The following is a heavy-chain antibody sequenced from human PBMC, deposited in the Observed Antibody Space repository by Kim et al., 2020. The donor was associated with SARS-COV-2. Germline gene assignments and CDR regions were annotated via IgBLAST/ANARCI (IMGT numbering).Heavy chain of an antibody. D-gene: IGHD1-26*01. CDR3: ASKGVGATDY. CDR2: GT. J-gene: IGHJ4*02. Sequence: GTNYAQKFQGRVTMTRDTSISTAYMELSRLRSDDTAVYYCASKGVGATDYWGQGTLVTVSS. V-gene: IGHV1-2*02.